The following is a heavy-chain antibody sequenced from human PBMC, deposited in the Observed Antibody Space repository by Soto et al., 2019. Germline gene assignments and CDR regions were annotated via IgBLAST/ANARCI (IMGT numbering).Heavy chain of an antibody. D-gene: IGHD6-13*01. CDR3: ARSPRSSPYFDF. Sequence: GESLKISCQCSGYTFSNFWIGWVRQLPGQGLEWMGIIYPGDHETRYSPSFLGKVTISAETSINTAYLQWSSLEASDSAFYFCARSPRSSPYFDFWGQGALVTVS. J-gene: IGHJ4*02. CDR2: IYPGDHET. V-gene: IGHV5-51*01. CDR1: GYTFSNFW.